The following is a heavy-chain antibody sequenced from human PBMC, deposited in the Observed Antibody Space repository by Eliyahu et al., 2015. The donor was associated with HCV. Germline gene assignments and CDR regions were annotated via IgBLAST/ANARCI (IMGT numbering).Heavy chain of an antibody. V-gene: IGHV5-51*01. CDR3: ARGYLTTPDF. CDR1: GYNFASYW. Sequence: EVQLVQSGAEMRKPGESLKISCRVSGYNFASYWIAWVRQMSGKGLEWMGIIYPGDSDTRYSPSFQGQVTISADKSIDTAYLQWSSLQASDTAIYYCARGYLTTPDFWGQGTQVTVS. CDR2: IYPGDSDT. D-gene: IGHD2-15*01. J-gene: IGHJ4*02.